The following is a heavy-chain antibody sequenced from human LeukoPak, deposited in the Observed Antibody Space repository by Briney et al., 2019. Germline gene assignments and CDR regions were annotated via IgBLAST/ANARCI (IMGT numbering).Heavy chain of an antibody. Sequence: ASVKVSCKASGYTFTGYYMHCVRQAPGQGLEWMGWINPNSGGTNYAQKFQGRVTMTRDTSISTAYMELSRLRSDDTAVYYCARGWERYSYGYPDYWGQGTLVTVSS. J-gene: IGHJ4*02. CDR2: INPNSGGT. D-gene: IGHD5-18*01. CDR1: GYTFTGYY. CDR3: ARGWERYSYGYPDY. V-gene: IGHV1-2*02.